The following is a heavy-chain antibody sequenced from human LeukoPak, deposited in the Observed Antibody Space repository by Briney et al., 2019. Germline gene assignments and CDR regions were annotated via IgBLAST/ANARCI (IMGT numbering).Heavy chain of an antibody. D-gene: IGHD3-10*01. CDR3: AREGGSGSYCAIDY. CDR2: INWNGGST. V-gene: IGHV3-20*04. Sequence: PGGSLRLSCAASGFTPDLHGMSWVRQAPGKGLGWVSGINWNGGSTGYADSVKGRFTISRGNAKNSLYLQMNSLRVEDTALYYCAREGGSGSYCAIDYWGQGTLVTVSS. CDR1: GFTPDLHG. J-gene: IGHJ4*02.